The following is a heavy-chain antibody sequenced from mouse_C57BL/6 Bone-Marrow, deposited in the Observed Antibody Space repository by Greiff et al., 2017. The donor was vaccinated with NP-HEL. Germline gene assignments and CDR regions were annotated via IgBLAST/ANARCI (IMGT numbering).Heavy chain of an antibody. CDR2: ISSSGDYI. J-gene: IGHJ1*03. Sequence: EVHLVESGEGLVKPGGSLKLSCAASGFTFSSYAMSWVRQTPEKRLEWVAYISSSGDYIYYADTVKGRFTISRDNARNTLYLQMSSLKSEDTAMYYCTSGWLGPHWYFDVWGTGTTVTVSS. D-gene: IGHD1-1*02. CDR3: TSGWLGPHWYFDV. V-gene: IGHV5-9-1*02. CDR1: GFTFSSYA.